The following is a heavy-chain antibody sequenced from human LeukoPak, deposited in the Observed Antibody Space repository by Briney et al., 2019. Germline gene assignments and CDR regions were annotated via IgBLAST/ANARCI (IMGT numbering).Heavy chain of an antibody. Sequence: SETLSLTCTVSGGSVSSYYLSWIRQPPGKGMEWIGYIYYSGSTNYSPSLKSRVTISVDTSKNQFSLKLSSVTAADTAVYYCARGWGYFDSWGQGTLVTVSS. CDR2: IYYSGST. D-gene: IGHD7-27*01. J-gene: IGHJ4*02. V-gene: IGHV4-59*08. CDR3: ARGWGYFDS. CDR1: GGSVSSYY.